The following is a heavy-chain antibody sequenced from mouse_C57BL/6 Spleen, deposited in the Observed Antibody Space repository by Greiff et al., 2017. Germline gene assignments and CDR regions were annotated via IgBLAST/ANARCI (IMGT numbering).Heavy chain of an antibody. D-gene: IGHD2-3*01. CDR1: GYTFTSYW. CDR2: IDPNSGGT. V-gene: IGHV1-72*01. CDR3: ARSDEGYSFWFAY. J-gene: IGHJ3*01. Sequence: QVQLQQPGAELVKPGASVKLSCKVSGYTFTSYWMHWVKPRPGRGLAWIGRIDPNSGGTKYNEKFKRKATLTVYKPSSTADMQLSIQTSEDYAVYYCARSDEGYSFWFAYWGQGTLVTDSA.